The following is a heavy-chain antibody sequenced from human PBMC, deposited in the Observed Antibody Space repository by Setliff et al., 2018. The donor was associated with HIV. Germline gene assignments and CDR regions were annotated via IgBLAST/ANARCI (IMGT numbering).Heavy chain of an antibody. D-gene: IGHD3-22*01. J-gene: IGHJ5*02. CDR1: GDSIRSGASY. CDR2: IYISGST. V-gene: IGHV4-61*02. CDR3: ARDRSYYDSGGYYYAGWFDP. Sequence: KSSETLSLTCSVSGDSIRSGASYWRWIRQPAGKGLEWLGRIYISGSTNYSPSLESRVSMSVDTSKNQFSLKLNSVTAADTAVYYCARDRSYYDSGGYYYAGWFDPWGQGTLVTVSS.